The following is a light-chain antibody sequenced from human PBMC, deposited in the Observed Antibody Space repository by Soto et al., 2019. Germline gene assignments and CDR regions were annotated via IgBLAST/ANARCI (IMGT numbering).Light chain of an antibody. CDR1: RSVHDN. CDR2: GAS. CDR3: QQYEDWPLT. Sequence: EILMTQSPATLSVSPGERVTLSCRASRSVHDNLAWYQQKPGQAPRPLITGASTRATGIPARFSGSGSGTEFTLTISSRQSEDFTVYYCQQYEDWPLTFGQGTRLEI. J-gene: IGKJ5*01. V-gene: IGKV3-15*01.